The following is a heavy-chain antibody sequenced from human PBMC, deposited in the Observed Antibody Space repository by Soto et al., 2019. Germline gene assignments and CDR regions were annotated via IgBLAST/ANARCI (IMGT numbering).Heavy chain of an antibody. D-gene: IGHD2-21*01. CDR2: VTGSGSQI. J-gene: IGHJ5*02. CDR1: GFTISTYA. CDR3: AKDAVYRDGLWLMDS. Sequence: GGSLRLSCAAYGFTISTYAMTWVRQAPGKGLECVSGVTGSGSQIYYADSVKGRFTISKDNSKNTLYLQMSSLREEDTALYYCAKDAVYRDGLWLMDSWGQGTLVTVSS. V-gene: IGHV3-23*01.